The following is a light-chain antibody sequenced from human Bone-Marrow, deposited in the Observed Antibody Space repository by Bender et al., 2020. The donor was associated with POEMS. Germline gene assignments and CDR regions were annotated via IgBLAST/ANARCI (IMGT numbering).Light chain of an antibody. Sequence: QSVLTQPPSASGTPGQRVTISCSGSSSNIGTNPVNWYQQFPGTAPKLLIYANNNRPSGVPDRFSGSKSGTSASLAITGLQPEDEAVYYCQSNDNTLSGVVFGGGTKLTVL. V-gene: IGLV1-40*01. J-gene: IGLJ2*01. CDR3: QSNDNTLSGVV. CDR2: ANN. CDR1: SSNIGTNP.